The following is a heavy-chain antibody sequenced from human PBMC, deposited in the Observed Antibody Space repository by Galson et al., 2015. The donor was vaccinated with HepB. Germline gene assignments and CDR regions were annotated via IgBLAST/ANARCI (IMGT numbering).Heavy chain of an antibody. D-gene: IGHD3-3*02. V-gene: IGHV3-48*01. CDR2: ISSSSSSTT. CDR3: AAIFGDHYYYYGMDV. Sequence: SLRLSCAASAFTFSSYNMNWVRQAPGKGLEWLSYISSSSSSTTYYADSVKGRFTVSRDKAKNSLYLQMNSLRAEGTAVYYCAAIFGDHYYYYGMDVWGQGTTVTVSS. J-gene: IGHJ6*02. CDR1: AFTFSSYN.